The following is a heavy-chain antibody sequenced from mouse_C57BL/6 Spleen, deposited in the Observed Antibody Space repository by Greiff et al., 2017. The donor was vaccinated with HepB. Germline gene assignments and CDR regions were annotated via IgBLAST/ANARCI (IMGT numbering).Heavy chain of an antibody. Sequence: EVKVVESGGGLVQPGGSMKLSCAASGFTFSDAWMAWVRQSPEKGLEWVAEIRNKANNHATYYAESVKGRFTISRDDSKSSVYLQMNSLRAEDTGIYYCTSHDYDWYFDVWGTGTTVTVSS. CDR3: TSHDYDWYFDV. V-gene: IGHV6-6*01. J-gene: IGHJ1*03. CDR2: IRNKANNHAT. D-gene: IGHD2-4*01. CDR1: GFTFSDAW.